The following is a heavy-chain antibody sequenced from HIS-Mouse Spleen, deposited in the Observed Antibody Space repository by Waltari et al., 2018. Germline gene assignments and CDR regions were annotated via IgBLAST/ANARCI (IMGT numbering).Heavy chain of an antibody. V-gene: IGHV3-30*18. Sequence: QVQLVESGGGVVQPGRSLRLHCAASGFPFSSYGMHWVRQAPGKGLEWVAVISYDGSNKYYADSVKGRFTISRDNSKNTLYLQMNSLRAEDTAVYYCAKASSGWLDYWGQGTLVTVSS. CDR3: AKASSGWLDY. D-gene: IGHD6-19*01. CDR1: GFPFSSYG. J-gene: IGHJ4*02. CDR2: ISYDGSNK.